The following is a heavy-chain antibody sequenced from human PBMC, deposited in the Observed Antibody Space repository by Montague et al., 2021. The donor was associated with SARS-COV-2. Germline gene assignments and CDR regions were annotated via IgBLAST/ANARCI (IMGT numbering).Heavy chain of an antibody. V-gene: IGHV4-39*01. CDR1: GGSITDRTYY. CDR2: INYSGTT. J-gene: IGHJ4*02. Sequence: SETLSLTCSVSGGSITDRTYYWGCIRQSPGKGLEWIGAINYSGTTYYNPSLKSRVTTSLDTAKNQFSLKMTSVTAADTAVYYRARHWGIAAAGNWGQGTLVTVSS. CDR3: ARHWGIAAAGN. D-gene: IGHD6-13*01.